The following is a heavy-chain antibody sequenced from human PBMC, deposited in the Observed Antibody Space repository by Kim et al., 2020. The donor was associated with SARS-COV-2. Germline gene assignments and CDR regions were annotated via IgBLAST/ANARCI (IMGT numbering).Heavy chain of an antibody. CDR3: AREVALGSFVP. CDR2: IKQDGSET. D-gene: IGHD2-15*01. V-gene: IGHV3-7*03. J-gene: IGHJ5*02. CDR1: GFTFSSYW. Sequence: GGSLRLSCAASGFTFSSYWMSWVRQAPGKGLEWVANIKQDGSETLYVDSVKGRFTISRDNAKNSLYLQVNSLRAEDTAVYYCAREVALGSFVPWGPETLVTVSP.